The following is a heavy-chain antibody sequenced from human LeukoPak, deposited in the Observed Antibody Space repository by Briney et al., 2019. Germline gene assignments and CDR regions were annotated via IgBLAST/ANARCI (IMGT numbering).Heavy chain of an antibody. CDR3: ARGLFPPLWFGENWFDP. V-gene: IGHV1-24*01. J-gene: IGHJ5*02. CDR2: FDPEDGET. D-gene: IGHD3-10*01. Sequence: GASVKVSCKVSGYTLTELSMHWVRQAPGKGLEWMGGFDPEDGETIYAQKFQGRVTITRDTSASTAYMELSSLRSEDTAVYYCARGLFPPLWFGENWFDPWGQGTLVTVSS. CDR1: GYTLTELS.